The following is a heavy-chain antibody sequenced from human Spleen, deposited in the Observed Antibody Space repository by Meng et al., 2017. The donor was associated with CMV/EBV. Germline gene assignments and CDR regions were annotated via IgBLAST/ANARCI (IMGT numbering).Heavy chain of an antibody. CDR3: AREGMGYCSGGGCYELSWYFDL. CDR1: Y. Sequence: YMSWIRQAPGKGLEWVSYISSSGSTIYYADSVKGRFTISRDNAKNSLYLQMNSLRAEDTAVYYCAREGMGYCSGGGCYELSWYFDLWGRGTLVTVSS. V-gene: IGHV3-11*04. D-gene: IGHD2-15*01. CDR2: ISSSGSTI. J-gene: IGHJ2*01.